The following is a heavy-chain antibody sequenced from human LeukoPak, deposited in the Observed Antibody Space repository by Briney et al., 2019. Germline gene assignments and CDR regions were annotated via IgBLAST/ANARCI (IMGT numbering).Heavy chain of an antibody. Sequence: GASVKVSCKASGYTFTSYGISWVRQAPGQGLEWTGWISAYNGNTNYAQKLQGRVTMTTDTSTSTAYMELRSLRSDDTAVYYCARVEYYYDSSGYFPPDYWGQGTLVTVSS. CDR3: ARVEYYYDSSGYFPPDY. CDR2: ISAYNGNT. D-gene: IGHD3-22*01. J-gene: IGHJ4*02. CDR1: GYTFTSYG. V-gene: IGHV1-18*01.